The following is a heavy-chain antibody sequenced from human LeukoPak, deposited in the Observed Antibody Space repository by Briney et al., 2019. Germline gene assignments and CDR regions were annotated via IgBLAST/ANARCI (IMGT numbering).Heavy chain of an antibody. CDR3: AKDLRSSGWSYYYYYYMDV. CDR2: IIPILGIA. D-gene: IGHD6-19*01. Sequence: SVKVSCKASGGTFSSYTISWVRQAPGQGLEWMGRIIPILGIANYAQKFQGRVTITADKSTSTAYMELSSLRSEDTAVYYCAKDLRSSGWSYYYYYYMDVWGKGTTVTVSS. J-gene: IGHJ6*03. CDR1: GGTFSSYT. V-gene: IGHV1-69*04.